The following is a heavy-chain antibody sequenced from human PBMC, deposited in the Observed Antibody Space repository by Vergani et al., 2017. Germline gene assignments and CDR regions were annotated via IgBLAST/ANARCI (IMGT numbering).Heavy chain of an antibody. J-gene: IGHJ4*02. CDR2: IKNKANSYAT. V-gene: IGHV3-73*02. Sequence: EVQLVESGGGLVQPGGSLKLSCAASGFTFSGSAMHWVRQASGKGLEWVGRIKNKANSYATAYAASVKGRFTISRDDSKNTLYLQMNSLRAEDTAVYYCARAYQLRYFDWSFDYWGQGTLVTVSS. CDR3: ARAYQLRYFDWSFDY. CDR1: GFTFSGSA. D-gene: IGHD3-9*01.